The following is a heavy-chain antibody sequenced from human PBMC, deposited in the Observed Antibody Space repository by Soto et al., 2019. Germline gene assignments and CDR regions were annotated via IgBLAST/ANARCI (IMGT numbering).Heavy chain of an antibody. J-gene: IGHJ4*02. D-gene: IGHD4-17*01. CDR1: GGSFSGYY. Sequence: QVQLQQWGAGPLKPSETLSLTCAVYGGSFSGYYWSWIRQPPGKGLEWIGEINHSGSTNYNPSLKSRVHISVDTSKNQFSLKLSSVTAADTAVYYCARGRRKTTVIQPPFDYWGQGTLVTVSS. V-gene: IGHV4-34*01. CDR3: ARGRRKTTVIQPPFDY. CDR2: INHSGST.